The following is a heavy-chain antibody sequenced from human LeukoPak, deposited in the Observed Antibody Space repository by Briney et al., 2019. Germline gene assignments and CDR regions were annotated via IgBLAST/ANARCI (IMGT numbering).Heavy chain of an antibody. CDR2: IYSGGST. D-gene: IGHD3-3*01. J-gene: IGHJ4*02. V-gene: IGHV3-53*01. CDR3: ARGEASITIFGVVLDYFDY. CDR1: GFTVSSNY. Sequence: PGGSLRLSCAASGFTVSSNYMSWVRQAPGKGLEWVSVIYSGGSTYYADSVKGRFTISRDNSKNTLYLQMNSLRAEDTAVYYCARGEASITIFGVVLDYFDYWGQGTLATVSS.